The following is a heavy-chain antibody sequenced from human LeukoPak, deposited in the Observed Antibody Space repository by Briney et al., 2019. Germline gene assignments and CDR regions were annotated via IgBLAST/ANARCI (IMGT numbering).Heavy chain of an antibody. Sequence: GGSLRLSCAASGFTFSSYGMHWVRQAPGKGLEWVAFIRYDGSNKYYADSVKGRFTISRDNSKNTLYLQMNSLRAEDTAVYYCARSYSSSWSRHLDYWGQGTLVTVSS. V-gene: IGHV3-30*02. D-gene: IGHD6-13*01. CDR2: IRYDGSNK. CDR1: GFTFSSYG. J-gene: IGHJ4*02. CDR3: ARSYSSSWSRHLDY.